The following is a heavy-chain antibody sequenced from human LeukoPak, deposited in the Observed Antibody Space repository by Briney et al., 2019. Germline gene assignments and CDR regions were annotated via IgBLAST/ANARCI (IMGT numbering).Heavy chain of an antibody. CDR2: IYHSGST. V-gene: IGHV4-30-2*01. CDR1: GGSISSGGYY. D-gene: IGHD6-13*01. J-gene: IGHJ4*02. CDR3: ARDRQQLVRGDYFDY. Sequence: SETLSLTCTVSGGSISSGGYYWSWIRQPPGKGLEWIGYIYHSGSTYYNPSLKSRVTMSVDTSKNQFSLKVSSVTAADTAVYYCARDRQQLVRGDYFDYWGQGTLVTVSS.